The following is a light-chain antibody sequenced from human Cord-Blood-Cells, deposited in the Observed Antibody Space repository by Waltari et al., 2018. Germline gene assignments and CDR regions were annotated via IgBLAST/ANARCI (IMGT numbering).Light chain of an antibody. CDR2: DAS. J-gene: IGKJ5*01. Sequence: EIVFPQSPAPLSSSPGERATLSCRASQSVSSYLAGYQQKPGQAPRLLIYDASKRTTGLPARFSGSGSGTDFTLTISSLEPEDFAVYYCQQRSNWITFGQGTRLEIK. V-gene: IGKV3-11*01. CDR3: QQRSNWIT. CDR1: QSVSSY.